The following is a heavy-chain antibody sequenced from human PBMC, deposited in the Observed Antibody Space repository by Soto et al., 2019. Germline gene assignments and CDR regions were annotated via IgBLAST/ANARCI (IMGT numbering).Heavy chain of an antibody. V-gene: IGHV4-59*01. Sequence: SETLSLTCTFSCDSLGYYYWSWIRQPPGKGLEWIGDVSDSGRTNYNPSLRSRVTISVDTSKNQFSLKLNSVTAADTAVYYCARDSTTWFPYYGIDVWGQGTTVTVSS. J-gene: IGHJ6*02. CDR3: ARDSTTWFPYYGIDV. CDR1: CDSLGYYY. D-gene: IGHD2-2*01. CDR2: VSDSGRT.